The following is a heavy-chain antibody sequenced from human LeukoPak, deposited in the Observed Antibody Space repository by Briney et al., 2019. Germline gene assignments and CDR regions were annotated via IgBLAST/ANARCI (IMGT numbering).Heavy chain of an antibody. Sequence: GGSLRLSCAASGFIFDDYAMHWVRQAPGKGLGWVSAMSGSGGRTYYADSVKGRFTISRDNSKNTLYLQMNSLRAEDTAVYYCAKWGCSGGSCYPFDYWGQGTLVTVSS. CDR1: GFIFDDYA. D-gene: IGHD2-15*01. V-gene: IGHV3-23*01. CDR2: MSGSGGRT. J-gene: IGHJ4*02. CDR3: AKWGCSGGSCYPFDY.